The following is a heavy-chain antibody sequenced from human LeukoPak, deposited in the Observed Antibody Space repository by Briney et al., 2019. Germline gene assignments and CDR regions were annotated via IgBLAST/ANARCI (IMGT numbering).Heavy chain of an antibody. J-gene: IGHJ4*02. CDR1: GGSMSSSSYY. CDR2: IYYSGST. V-gene: IGHV4-39*07. CDR3: ARYRYSSGWYTPSYYFDY. Sequence: SETLSLTCTVSGGSMSSSSYYWGWIRQPPGKGLEWIGSIYYSGSTYQNPSLKSRVTISVDASKNQFSLKLSSVTAADTAVYYCARYRYSSGWYTPSYYFDYWGQGTLVTVSS. D-gene: IGHD6-19*01.